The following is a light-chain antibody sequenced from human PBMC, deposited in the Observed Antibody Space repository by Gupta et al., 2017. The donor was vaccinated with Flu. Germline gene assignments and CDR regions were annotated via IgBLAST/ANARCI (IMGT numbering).Light chain of an antibody. V-gene: IGKV1-5*03. CDR2: KAS. J-gene: IGKJ1*01. CDR1: QTISTW. CDR3: QQYNHYRS. Sequence: DIQMTQSPSTLSAYVGDRVTITCRASQTISTWLAWYQQKPGKAPNLLIYKASSLESGVPSRFSGSGSGTEFTLTISSLQSDDFATYYCQQYNHYRSFGQGTKVESK.